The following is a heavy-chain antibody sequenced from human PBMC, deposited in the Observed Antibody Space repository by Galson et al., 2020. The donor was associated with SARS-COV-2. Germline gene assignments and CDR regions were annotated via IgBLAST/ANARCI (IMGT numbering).Heavy chain of an antibody. J-gene: IGHJ4*02. Sequence: GGSLGLSCEASDFTFSRYAMSWVRQAPGKGLEWVSAISRSGGSTSYADSVKGRFTISRDNSKNTLYLQMNSLRAEDTAVYYCAKGFQYNWIYLDYWCQGTLVTVSS. V-gene: IGHV3-23*01. CDR1: DFTFSRYA. D-gene: IGHD1-20*01. CDR3: AKGFQYNWIYLDY. CDR2: ISRSGGST.